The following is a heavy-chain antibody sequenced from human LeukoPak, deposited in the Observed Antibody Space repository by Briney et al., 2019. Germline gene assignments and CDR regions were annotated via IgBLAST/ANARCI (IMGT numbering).Heavy chain of an antibody. CDR3: ARDLPPPLYYDFWSGYYRFDY. V-gene: IGHV1-18*01. CDR1: GYTLTELS. D-gene: IGHD3-3*01. J-gene: IGHJ4*02. CDR2: ISAYNGNT. Sequence: ASVKVSCKVSGYTLTELSMHWVRQAPGQGLEWMGWISAYNGNTNYAQKLQGRVTMTTDTSTSTAYMELRSLRSDDTAVYYCARDLPPPLYYDFWSGYYRFDYWGQGTLVTVSS.